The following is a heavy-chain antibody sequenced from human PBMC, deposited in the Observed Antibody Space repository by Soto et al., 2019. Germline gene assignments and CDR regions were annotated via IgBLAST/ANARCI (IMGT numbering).Heavy chain of an antibody. J-gene: IGHJ6*04. D-gene: IGHD2-2*01. V-gene: IGHV6-1*01. Sequence: QTLSLTCAISGDSVSSNSAAWNWIRQSPSRGLEWLGRTYYRSKWYNDYAVSVKSRITINPDTSKNQFSLQLNSVTPEDTAVYYCAREEAPRRAHSSTSVFGYYGMNAWGKENTVRVCS. CDR1: GDSVSSNSAA. CDR3: AREEAPRRAHSSTSVFGYYGMNA. CDR2: TYYRSKWYN.